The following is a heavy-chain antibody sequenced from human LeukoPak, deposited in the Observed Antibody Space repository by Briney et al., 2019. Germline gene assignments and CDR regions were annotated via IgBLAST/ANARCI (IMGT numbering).Heavy chain of an antibody. CDR3: AKGDGATGTAPFDY. D-gene: IGHD1-1*01. J-gene: IGHJ4*02. V-gene: IGHV3-23*01. Sequence: GGSLRPSGAAPKFTFTTYAISWVRRAPGKGLEWVSGISNSGGSRNYADSVKGRFTISRDNSKNTLYLQMNSLRAEDTAVYYCAKGDGATGTAPFDYWGQGTLVTVSS. CDR1: KFTFTTYA. CDR2: ISNSGGSR.